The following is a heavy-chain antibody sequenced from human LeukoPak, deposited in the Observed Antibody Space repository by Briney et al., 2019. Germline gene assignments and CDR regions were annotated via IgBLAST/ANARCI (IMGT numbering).Heavy chain of an antibody. V-gene: IGHV4-30-2*01. J-gene: IGHJ4*02. CDR1: GGSISSGGYS. CDR2: TYHSGST. Sequence: SQTLSLTCAVSGGSISSGGYSWSWIRQPPGKGLEWIGYTYHSGSTYYNPSLKSRVTISVDRSKNQFSLKLSSVTAADTAVYYCARNHQSIVVVPAALDYWGQGTLVTVSS. D-gene: IGHD2-2*01. CDR3: ARNHQSIVVVPAALDY.